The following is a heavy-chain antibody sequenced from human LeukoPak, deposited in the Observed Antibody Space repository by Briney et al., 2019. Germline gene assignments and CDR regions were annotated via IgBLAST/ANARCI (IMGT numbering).Heavy chain of an antibody. Sequence: PGGSLRLSCAASGFTFSSYSMNWVRQAPGKGLEWVSYISSSSSTIYYADSVKGRFTISRDNAKNSLYLQMNSLRAEDTAVYYCARVYTVTFSTGAIDYWGQGTLVTVSS. J-gene: IGHJ4*02. D-gene: IGHD3-16*01. CDR1: GFTFSSYS. V-gene: IGHV3-48*01. CDR3: ARVYTVTFSTGAIDY. CDR2: ISSSSSTI.